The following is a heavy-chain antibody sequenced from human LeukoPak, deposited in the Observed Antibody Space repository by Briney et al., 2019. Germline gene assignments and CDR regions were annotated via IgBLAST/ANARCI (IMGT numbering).Heavy chain of an antibody. D-gene: IGHD5-18*01. V-gene: IGHV4-34*01. J-gene: IGHJ5*02. Sequence: SETLSLTCAVYGGSFSGYYWSWIRQPPGKGLEWIGEINHSGSTNYNASLKSRVTISVDTSKNQFSLRLSSVTAADTAVYYCAPRGDIEHSYGYGKWFDPWGQGTRVTVSS. CDR3: APRGDIEHSYGYGKWFDP. CDR2: INHSGST. CDR1: GGSFSGYY.